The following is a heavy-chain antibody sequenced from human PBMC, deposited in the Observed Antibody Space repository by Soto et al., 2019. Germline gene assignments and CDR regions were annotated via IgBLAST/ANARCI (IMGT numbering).Heavy chain of an antibody. J-gene: IGHJ5*02. CDR2: ISGSGDTT. Sequence: VQLLESGGGLVQPGGSLRLSCAASGFPFSGYAMSWVRQAPGKGLEWVSAISGSGDTTYYADFVEGRFTISRDNSKNTLYLQINGLRAEDTAVYYCAKDPLRNGLYWFDPWGQGTPVTVSS. CDR1: GFPFSGYA. CDR3: AKDPLRNGLYWFDP. D-gene: IGHD5-12*01. V-gene: IGHV3-23*01.